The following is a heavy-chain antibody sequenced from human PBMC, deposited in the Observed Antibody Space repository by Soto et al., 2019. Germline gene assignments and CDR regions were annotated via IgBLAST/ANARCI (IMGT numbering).Heavy chain of an antibody. CDR3: ARAPRYSSPRGMDV. CDR1: GFTFSSYS. J-gene: IGHJ6*02. V-gene: IGHV3-21*01. CDR2: ISSSSSYI. D-gene: IGHD6-13*01. Sequence: PVGSLRVSCAASGFTFSSYSMNWVRQAPGKGLEWVSSISSSSSYIYYADSVKGRFTISRDNAKNSMYLQMNSLRAEDTAVYYCARAPRYSSPRGMDVWGQGTTVTVSS.